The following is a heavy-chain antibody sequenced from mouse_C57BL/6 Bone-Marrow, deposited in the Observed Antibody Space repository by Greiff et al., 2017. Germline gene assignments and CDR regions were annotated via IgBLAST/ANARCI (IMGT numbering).Heavy chain of an antibody. CDR1: GYTFTDYY. CDR2: INPYNGGT. V-gene: IGHV1-19*01. Sequence: EVQLQQSGPVLVKPGASVKMSCKASGYTFTDYYMNWVKQSHGKSLEWIGVINPYNGGTSYNQKFKGKATLTVDKSSSTAYMELNSLTSEDSAVYYCARVGGDGYYVAYWGQGTLVTVSA. J-gene: IGHJ3*01. D-gene: IGHD2-3*01. CDR3: ARVGGDGYYVAY.